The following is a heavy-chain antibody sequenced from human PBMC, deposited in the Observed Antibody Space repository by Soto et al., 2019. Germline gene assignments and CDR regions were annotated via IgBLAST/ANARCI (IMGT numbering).Heavy chain of an antibody. V-gene: IGHV4-30-2*01. D-gene: IGHD3-22*01. Sequence: QMQLQESGSGLVKPSQTLSLTCTVSGGSISSGRYSWTWIRQPPGAGLEWIGHMYHTGTTYYNPSLKSRITMSVDTSKNQFSLRLSSVTAADTAIYSCAKGINYYDSSGDSWLDPWGQGTLVTVSS. CDR3: AKGINYYDSSGDSWLDP. CDR2: MYHTGTT. CDR1: GGSISSGRYS. J-gene: IGHJ5*02.